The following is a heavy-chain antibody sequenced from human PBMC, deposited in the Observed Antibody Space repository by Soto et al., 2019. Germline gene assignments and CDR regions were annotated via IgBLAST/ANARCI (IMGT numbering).Heavy chain of an antibody. CDR2: INDSGST. CDR3: QGGDF. J-gene: IGHJ4*02. V-gene: IGHV4-34*01. CDR1: GGSFRGYF. D-gene: IGHD3-16*01. Sequence: SETLSLTCAVSGGSFRGYFWCWIRQSPDKGLEWIGEINDSGSTYYNPSFKSRLTISVHTSKRQIALTLSSVTAAGSAVYYCQGGDFWGQGTRVTVSS.